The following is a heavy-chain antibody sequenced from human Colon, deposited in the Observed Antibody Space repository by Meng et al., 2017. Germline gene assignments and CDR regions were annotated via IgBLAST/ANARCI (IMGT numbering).Heavy chain of an antibody. CDR2: IYHSGST. CDR3: ASGRKYCSSTSCYGQFDY. Sequence: VRLQEAGTGLVKPSGTLSLTCAVSGGSTSSSNWWSWVRQPPGKGLEWIGEIYHSGSTNYNPSLKSRVTISVDKSKNQFSLKLSSVTAADTAVYYCASGRKYCSSTSCYGQFDYWGQGTLVTVSS. CDR1: GGSTSSSNW. V-gene: IGHV4-4*02. J-gene: IGHJ4*02. D-gene: IGHD2-2*01.